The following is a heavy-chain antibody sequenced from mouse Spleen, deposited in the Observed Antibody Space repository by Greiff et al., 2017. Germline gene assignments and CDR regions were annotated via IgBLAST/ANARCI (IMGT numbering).Heavy chain of an antibody. Sequence: QVQLQQSGAELVRPGVSVKISCKGSGYTFTDYAMHWVKQSHAKSLEWIGVISTYYGDASYNQKFKGKATMTVDKSSSTAYMELARLTSEDSAIYYCAIPDGYYAYYFDYWGQGTTLTVSS. V-gene: IGHV1S137*01. CDR1: GYTFTDYA. CDR3: AIPDGYYAYYFDY. CDR2: ISTYYGDA. D-gene: IGHD2-3*01. J-gene: IGHJ2*01.